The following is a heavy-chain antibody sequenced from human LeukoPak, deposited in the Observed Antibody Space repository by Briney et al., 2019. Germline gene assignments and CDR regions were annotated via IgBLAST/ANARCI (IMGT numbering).Heavy chain of an antibody. CDR2: INHSGST. V-gene: IGHV4-34*01. CDR1: GGSFSGYY. D-gene: IGHD6-19*01. Sequence: SETLSLTCAVYGGSFSGYYWSWIRQPPGKGLEWIGEINHSGSTNYNPSLESRVTISVDTSKKQFSLKVSSVTAADTAVYYCAREPAGSGWSFDYWGQGTLVTVSS. J-gene: IGHJ4*02. CDR3: AREPAGSGWSFDY.